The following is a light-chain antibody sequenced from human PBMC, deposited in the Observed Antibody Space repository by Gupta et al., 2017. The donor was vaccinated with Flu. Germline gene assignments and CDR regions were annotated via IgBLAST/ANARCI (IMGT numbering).Light chain of an antibody. Sequence: SYVLPQPPPVSVAPGQTAKITCGGDNVGRKSVHWYQQKPGQAPVLVVYDDSNRPSGIPERFSGSNSGNTATLAINKVEAGYEAEYHCQVWHICSEHLRLFCGGTKLTVL. CDR1: NVGRKS. CDR3: QVWHICSEHLRL. J-gene: IGLJ3*02. CDR2: DDS. V-gene: IGLV3-21*02.